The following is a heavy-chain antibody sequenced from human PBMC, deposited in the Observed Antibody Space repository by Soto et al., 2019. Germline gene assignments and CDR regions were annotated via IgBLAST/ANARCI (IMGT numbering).Heavy chain of an antibody. CDR3: AREPVGPDYAVDV. Sequence: QMQLVESGGGVVQPGTSLRLSCAASGFDFSSYGMHWVRQTPGKGLEWVAVLGFDGGGRYYADSVKGRFTISRDNSKKMLYLQMDSLRAEDTALYYCAREPVGPDYAVDVWGQGTTVTVSS. CDR1: GFDFSSYG. J-gene: IGHJ6*02. V-gene: IGHV3-33*01. CDR2: LGFDGGGR. D-gene: IGHD1-26*01.